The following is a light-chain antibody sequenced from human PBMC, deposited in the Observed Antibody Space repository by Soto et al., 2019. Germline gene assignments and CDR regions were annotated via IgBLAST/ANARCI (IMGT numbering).Light chain of an antibody. CDR3: SSYRSSTTFV. CDR1: SIDVCAYNY. CDR2: EVR. V-gene: IGLV2-14*01. Sequence: QSVLTQPASVSGSAGQSITISCTGTSIDVCAYNYASSDPQYPGKATKVIIFEVRKRPSGVSNRFSGSKSGDTASLTISGLQAEDEADYYCSSYRSSTTFVFGSGTKVT. J-gene: IGLJ1*01.